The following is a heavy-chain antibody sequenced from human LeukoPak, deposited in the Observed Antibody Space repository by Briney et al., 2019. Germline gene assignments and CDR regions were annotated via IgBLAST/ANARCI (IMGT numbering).Heavy chain of an antibody. V-gene: IGHV3-48*03. J-gene: IGHJ6*04. CDR1: GFTFSNYE. CDR2: ISSSGSTI. D-gene: IGHD3-10*02. CDR3: AELGITMIGGV. Sequence: GGSLRLSCAASGFTFSNYEMHWVRQAPGKGLEGVSYISSSGSTIYYADSVKGRFTISRDNAKNSLYLQMNSLRAEDTAVYYCAELGITMIGGVWGKGTTVTISS.